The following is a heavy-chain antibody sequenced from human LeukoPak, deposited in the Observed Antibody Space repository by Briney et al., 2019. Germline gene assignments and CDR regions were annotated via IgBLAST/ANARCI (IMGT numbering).Heavy chain of an antibody. CDR1: GGSISSYY. CDR2: IYYSGST. D-gene: IGHD1-26*01. CDR3: ARDRIVGASRSVYYYGMDV. Sequence: ETLSLTCTVSGGSISSYYWSWIRQLPGKGLEWIGYIYYSGSTNYNPSLKSRVTISVDTSKNQFSLKLSSVTAADTAVYYCARDRIVGASRSVYYYGMDVWGQGTTVTVSS. J-gene: IGHJ6*02. V-gene: IGHV4-59*01.